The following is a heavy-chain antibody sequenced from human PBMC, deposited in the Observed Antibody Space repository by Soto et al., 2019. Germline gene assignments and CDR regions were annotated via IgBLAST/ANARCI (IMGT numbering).Heavy chain of an antibody. V-gene: IGHV4-59*01. D-gene: IGHD3-16*02. CDR2: IYYSGRT. J-gene: IGHJ4*01. CDR1: GGSISDYQ. Sequence: QVQLQESGPGLVKPSETLSLTCTVSGGSISDYQWNWIRQSPGKGLEWIGYIYYSGRTNYNPSLKSRLTISLDTSTKQFSLRLRSVTAADTAVYYCARMRGLGEISAYFDYWGHGTLVTVSS. CDR3: ARMRGLGEISAYFDY.